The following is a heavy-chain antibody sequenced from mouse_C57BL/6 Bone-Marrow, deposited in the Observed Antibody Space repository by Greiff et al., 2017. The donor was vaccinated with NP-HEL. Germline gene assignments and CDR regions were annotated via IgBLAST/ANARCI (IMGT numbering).Heavy chain of an antibody. D-gene: IGHD1-1*01. V-gene: IGHV1-61*01. Sequence: VQLQQPGAELVRPGSSVKLSCKASGYTFTSYWMDWVKQRPGQGLEWIGNIYPSDSETHYNQKFKDKATLTVDKSSSTAYMQLSSLTSEDSAVYYCARSTVRPYWYFDVWGTGTTVTVSS. CDR2: IYPSDSET. CDR3: ARSTVRPYWYFDV. J-gene: IGHJ1*03. CDR1: GYTFTSYW.